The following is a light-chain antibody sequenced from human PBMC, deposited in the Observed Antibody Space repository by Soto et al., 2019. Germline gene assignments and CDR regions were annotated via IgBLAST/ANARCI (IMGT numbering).Light chain of an antibody. Sequence: IVLTQAPGTRSLSPGERATLSCRASQTGSNSYFAWYQQKAGQAPRLLIYGVSTRATGIPDRFRGSGSGTEFALTISRLEPEDFAVYICQHYVSPQWTFGPGTKVEIK. J-gene: IGKJ1*01. CDR1: QTGSNSY. V-gene: IGKV3-20*01. CDR2: GVS. CDR3: QHYVSPQWT.